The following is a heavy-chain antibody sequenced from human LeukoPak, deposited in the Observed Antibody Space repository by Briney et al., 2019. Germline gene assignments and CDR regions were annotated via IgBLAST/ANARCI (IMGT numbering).Heavy chain of an antibody. J-gene: IGHJ4*02. V-gene: IGHV1-2*02. CDR3: ARLSIAAAGLDS. CDR1: GYTFTGYY. CDR2: INPNSGGT. D-gene: IGHD6-6*01. Sequence: ASVKVSCKASGYTFTGYYMHWVRQAPGQGLEWMGWINPNSGGTNYAQKFQGRVTMTRDTSISTAYMELSRLRSDDTAVYYCARLSIAAAGLDSWGQGTQVTVSS.